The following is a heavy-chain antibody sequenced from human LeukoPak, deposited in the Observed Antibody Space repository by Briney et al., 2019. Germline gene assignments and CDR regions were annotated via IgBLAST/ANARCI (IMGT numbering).Heavy chain of an antibody. D-gene: IGHD7-27*01. CDR3: AKGLGIDYYYYMDV. J-gene: IGHJ6*03. CDR1: GFTFDDYG. Sequence: GGSLRLSCAASGFTFDDYGMSWVRQVPGKGLEWVSGLNWKGDSTSYADSVKGRFTISRDNSKSTQYLQMNSLRAEDTAVYYCAKGLGIDYYYYMDVWGKGTTVTVSS. V-gene: IGHV3-20*04. CDR2: LNWKGDST.